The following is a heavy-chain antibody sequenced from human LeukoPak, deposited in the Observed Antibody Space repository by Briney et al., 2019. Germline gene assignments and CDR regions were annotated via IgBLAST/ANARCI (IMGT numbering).Heavy chain of an antibody. CDR3: ARVEGIAVAAWFDP. D-gene: IGHD6-19*01. V-gene: IGHV1-3*01. CDR1: GYTFTSYA. Sequence: GASVKVSCKASGYTFTSYAMHWVRQAPGQRLEWMGWINAGNGNTKYSQKFQSRVTITRDTSASTAYMELSSLRSEDTAVYYCARVEGIAVAAWFDPWGQGTLVTVSS. J-gene: IGHJ5*02. CDR2: INAGNGNT.